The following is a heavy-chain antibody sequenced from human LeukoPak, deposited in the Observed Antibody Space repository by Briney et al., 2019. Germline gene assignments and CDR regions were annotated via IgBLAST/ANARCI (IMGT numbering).Heavy chain of an antibody. CDR2: ISSGSSYI. J-gene: IGHJ4*02. V-gene: IGHV3-21*04. D-gene: IGHD2-15*01. CDR3: AKDRYCTSSSCPIDY. CDR1: GFTFSSYT. Sequence: GGSLRLSCAAPGFTFSSYTMNWVRQAPGKGLEWVSSISSGSSYIYYADSVKGRFTISRDNAKNSLYLQMNSLRPEDTGLYYCAKDRYCTSSSCPIDYWGRGTLVTVSS.